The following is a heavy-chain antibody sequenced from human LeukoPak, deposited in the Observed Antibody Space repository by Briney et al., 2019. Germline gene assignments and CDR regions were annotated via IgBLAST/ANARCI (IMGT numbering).Heavy chain of an antibody. CDR2: IRYDGSIK. V-gene: IGHV3-30*02. J-gene: IGHJ4*02. CDR1: GFTLSTYW. D-gene: IGHD3-10*01. Sequence: GSLRLSCAASGFTLSTYWMSWVRQAPGKGLEWVAFIRYDGSIKYYADSVKGRFTISRDKSKNMLFLQMNSLRPEDTAVYYCAKDGRDHHVSGSYYRGVPALDCWGQGTLVTVSS. CDR3: AKDGRDHHVSGSYYRGVPALDC.